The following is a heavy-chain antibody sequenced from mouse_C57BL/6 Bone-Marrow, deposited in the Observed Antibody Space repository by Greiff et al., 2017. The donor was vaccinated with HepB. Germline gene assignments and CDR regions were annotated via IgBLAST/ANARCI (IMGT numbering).Heavy chain of an antibody. CDR3: TRPITTVVNSYFDY. CDR2: IDPETGGT. D-gene: IGHD1-1*01. Sequence: VQGVESGAELVRPGASVTLSCKASGYTFTDYEMHWVKQTPVHGLEWIGAIDPETGGTAYNQKFKGKAILTADKSSSTAYMELRSLTSEDSAVYYCTRPITTVVNSYFDYWGQGTTLTVSS. CDR1: GYTFTDYE. V-gene: IGHV1-15*01. J-gene: IGHJ2*01.